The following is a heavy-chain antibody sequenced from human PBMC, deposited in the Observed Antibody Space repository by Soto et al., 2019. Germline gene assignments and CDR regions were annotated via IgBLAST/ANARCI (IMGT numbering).Heavy chain of an antibody. V-gene: IGHV3-30*18. CDR1: GSIFRTYG. J-gene: IGHJ6*02. CDR3: AKDRLRFLEWFPSTMDV. D-gene: IGHD3-3*01. CDR2: ISYDGSNI. Sequence: QVQLVESGGGVFHLGRSRGLSCEASGSIFRTYGMHWFAQAPAKGLGGGAVISYDGSNIYYADSVKGRFTISRDNSKNTLSLQMNSLRAEDTAVYYCAKDRLRFLEWFPSTMDVWGQGTTVTVSS.